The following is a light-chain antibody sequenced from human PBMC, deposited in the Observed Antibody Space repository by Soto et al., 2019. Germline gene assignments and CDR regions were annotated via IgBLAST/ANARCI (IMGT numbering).Light chain of an antibody. V-gene: IGKV1-39*01. J-gene: IGKJ3*01. CDR2: TTS. Sequence: DIQMTQSPSTLSASVGDRVTITCRASQSIRSDLNWYQQRPGKAPKLLIYTTSNLESGVPSRFSGSGSGTDFTLTISNLQPEDFATYYCQQYYSYPGTFGPGTKVDIK. CDR1: QSIRSD. CDR3: QQYYSYPGT.